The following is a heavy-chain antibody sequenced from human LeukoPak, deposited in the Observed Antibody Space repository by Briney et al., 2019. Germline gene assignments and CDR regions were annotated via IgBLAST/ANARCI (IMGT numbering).Heavy chain of an antibody. CDR2: INHSGST. V-gene: IGHV4-34*01. J-gene: IGHJ4*02. Sequence: PSETLSLTCAVYGGSFSGYYWSWIRQPPGKGLEWIGEINHSGSTNYNPSLKSRVTISVDTSKNQFSLKLSSVTAADTAVYYCARLYSSWYGYWGQGTLVTVSS. CDR1: GGSFSGYY. D-gene: IGHD6-13*01. CDR3: ARLYSSWYGY.